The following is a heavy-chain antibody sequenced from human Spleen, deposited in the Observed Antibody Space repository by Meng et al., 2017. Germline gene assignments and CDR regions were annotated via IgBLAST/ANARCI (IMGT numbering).Heavy chain of an antibody. D-gene: IGHD3-9*01. CDR2: IKQDGSEK. Sequence: GESLKISCTASGFTFSTYWMSWVQQAPGKGLEWVATIKQDGSEKSHVDSVKGRFTISRDNPKNSLYLQMNSLRAEDTAVYYCAGGSFDWLFYYYGMDVWGQGTTVTVSS. CDR1: GFTFSTYW. V-gene: IGHV3-7*01. CDR3: AGGSFDWLFYYYGMDV. J-gene: IGHJ6*02.